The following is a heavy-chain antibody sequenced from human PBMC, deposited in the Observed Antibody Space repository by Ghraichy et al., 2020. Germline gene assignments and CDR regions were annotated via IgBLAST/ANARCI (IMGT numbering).Heavy chain of an antibody. CDR1: GFTFSSYG. J-gene: IGHJ5*02. Sequence: GESLNISCAASGFTFSSYGMHWVRQAPGKGLEWVAVIWYDGSNKYYADSVKGRFTISRDNSKNTLYLQMNSLRAEDTAVYYCASSSTIFGVDNWFDPWGQGTLVTVSS. V-gene: IGHV3-33*01. CDR2: IWYDGSNK. CDR3: ASSSTIFGVDNWFDP. D-gene: IGHD3-3*01.